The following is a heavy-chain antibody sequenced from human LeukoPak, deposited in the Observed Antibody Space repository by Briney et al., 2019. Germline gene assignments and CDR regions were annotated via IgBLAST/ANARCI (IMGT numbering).Heavy chain of an antibody. V-gene: IGHV4-4*02. CDR1: GGSISSSNW. J-gene: IGHJ3*02. CDR2: IYHSGST. Sequence: SGTLSLTCAVSGGSISSSNWWSWVRQPPGKGLEWIGEIYHSGSTNYNPSLKSRVTISVDTSKNQFSLKLSSVTAADTAVYYCARDPGLDAFDIWGQGTMVTVSS. CDR3: ARDPGLDAFDI.